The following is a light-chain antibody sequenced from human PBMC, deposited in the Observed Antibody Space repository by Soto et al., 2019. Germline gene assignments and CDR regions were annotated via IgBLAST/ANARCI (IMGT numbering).Light chain of an antibody. Sequence: QSLVTQPASVSGSPGQSITISCSGSSSDIGDYNYVSWYQQHPGKAPKLMIYEVSDRPSGVSYRFSGSKSGNTASLTISGLQAEDEADYYCSSYTGSSTLVFGTGTKVTVL. CDR2: EVS. CDR1: SSDIGDYNY. CDR3: SSYTGSSTLV. V-gene: IGLV2-14*01. J-gene: IGLJ1*01.